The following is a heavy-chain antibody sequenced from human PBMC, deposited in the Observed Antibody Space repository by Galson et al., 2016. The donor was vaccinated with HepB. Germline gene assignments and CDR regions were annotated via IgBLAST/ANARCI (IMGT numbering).Heavy chain of an antibody. Sequence: QSGAEVKKPGESLRISCKASEYTFTTYWISWVRQMPGKGLEWMGRIDPTDSSTDYSPSFQGHVTISVDKSINTAYLQWSSLKASDTAMYYCARARSSDKAGYYLGMDVWGQGTTVIVS. D-gene: IGHD3-10*01. V-gene: IGHV5-10-1*01. CDR3: ARARSSDKAGYYLGMDV. CDR1: EYTFTTYW. CDR2: IDPTDSST. J-gene: IGHJ6*02.